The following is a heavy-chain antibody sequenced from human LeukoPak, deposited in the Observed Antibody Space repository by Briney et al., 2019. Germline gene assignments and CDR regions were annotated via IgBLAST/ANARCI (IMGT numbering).Heavy chain of an antibody. CDR1: GYTFTGYY. CDR2: INPNSGGT. Sequence: ASVKVSCKASGYTFTGYYIHWVRQAPGQGLEYMGWINPNSGGTNYAQKFQDRLTMTRDTSTSTASLELSSLRSDDTAVYYCARDLSTSATWELDFWGQGTLVTVSS. V-gene: IGHV1-2*02. CDR3: ARDLSTSATWELDF. D-gene: IGHD6-25*01. J-gene: IGHJ4*02.